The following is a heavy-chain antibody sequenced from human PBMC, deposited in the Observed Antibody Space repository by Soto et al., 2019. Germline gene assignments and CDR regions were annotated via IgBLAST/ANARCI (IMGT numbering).Heavy chain of an antibody. D-gene: IGHD7-27*01. CDR1: GSTLSNYW. CDR3: VRELGLAY. J-gene: IGHJ4*02. V-gene: IGHV3-7*03. CDR2: INKDGSQK. Sequence: LRLSCAASGSTLSNYWMTWVRQAPGKGLEWVANINKDGSQKNYVDSVKGRFTIARDNGQNSLSLQINSLRVEDTAVYYCVRELGLAYWGQGALVTVSS.